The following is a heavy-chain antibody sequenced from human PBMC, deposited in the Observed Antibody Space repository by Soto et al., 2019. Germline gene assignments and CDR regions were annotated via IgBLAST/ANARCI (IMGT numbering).Heavy chain of an antibody. CDR3: AKNWNWGSLVH. J-gene: IGHJ4*02. CDR2: IHNFGAT. D-gene: IGHD7-27*01. V-gene: IGHV4-39*01. Sequence: SETLSLTCTVSGGSMSGSIYYWGWVRQTPGKGLEWIGSIHNFGATYYNPSLKSRVTISVDTPKNQFSLKLSSVTAADTAVYYCAKNWNWGSLVHWGQGTLVTVSS. CDR1: GGSMSGSIYY.